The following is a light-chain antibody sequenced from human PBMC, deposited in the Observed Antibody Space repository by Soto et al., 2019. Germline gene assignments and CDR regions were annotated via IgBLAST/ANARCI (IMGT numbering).Light chain of an antibody. Sequence: QSARTHPATVSRSPEQSIAISCTGTNSDVGGYNYVSWYQHHPGKAPKLLIYDVTNRPSGVSNRFSATKSGNTASLTISGLQAEDEADYYCSSYTSSSTPYVFGTGTKVTVL. CDR1: NSDVGGYNY. CDR2: DVT. J-gene: IGLJ1*01. CDR3: SSYTSSSTPYV. V-gene: IGLV2-14*03.